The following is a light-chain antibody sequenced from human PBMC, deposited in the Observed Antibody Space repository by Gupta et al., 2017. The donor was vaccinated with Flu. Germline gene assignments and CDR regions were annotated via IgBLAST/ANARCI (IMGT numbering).Light chain of an antibody. CDR2: GAS. J-gene: IGKJ4*01. CDR3: QQDAFVPNQ. V-gene: IGKV1-33*01. Sequence: IQMTHSPSSLSAFVGDRVTMSCQASHDISEYINWYQQKPGKAPSLLIFGASKVDAGVPSRFSTSGSGTNFTLTITRLQPEDVATYYCQQDAFVPNQFGGGTKVAI. CDR1: HDISEY.